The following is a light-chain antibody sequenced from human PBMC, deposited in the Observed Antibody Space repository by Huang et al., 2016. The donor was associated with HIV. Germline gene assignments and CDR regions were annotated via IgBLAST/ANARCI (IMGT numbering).Light chain of an antibody. CDR1: QTLLHTDGKTY. CDR3: MQTIEPAT. CDR2: EHS. Sequence: DVVMTQTPLSLSVTPGQPASISCKSSQTLLHTDGKTYLYWYLPRPGQSPQLLISEHSSRLSGVPDRFSGSGSGTDFTLRISRVEAEDVGVYYCMQTIEPATFGQGTKLEIK. J-gene: IGKJ1*01. V-gene: IGKV2D-29*02.